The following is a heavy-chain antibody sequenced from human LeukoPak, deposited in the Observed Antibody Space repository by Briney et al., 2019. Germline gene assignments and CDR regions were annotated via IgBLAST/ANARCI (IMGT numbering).Heavy chain of an antibody. CDR2: INPNFGST. V-gene: IGHV1-46*01. Sequence: ASVKVSCKASGYTFTSYYIHWVRQAPGQGLEWMGIINPNFGSTSYAQKFQGRVTMTRDTSTSTVYMELSSLRSEDTAVYYCARDHYHKIHSVMVTAPDYWGQGTLVIVSS. CDR1: GYTFTSYY. J-gene: IGHJ4*02. CDR3: ARDHYHKIHSVMVTAPDY. D-gene: IGHD2-21*02.